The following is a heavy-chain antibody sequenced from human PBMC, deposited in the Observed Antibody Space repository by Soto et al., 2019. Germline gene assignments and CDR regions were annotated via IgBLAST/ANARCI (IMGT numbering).Heavy chain of an antibody. D-gene: IGHD3-3*01. CDR2: IYSGHTT. V-gene: IGHV3-53*01. CDR3: VRGPSDHKLRLVEWPYGDY. J-gene: IGHJ4*02. CDR1: GSIVSSNQ. Sequence: EVQLVESGGGLIQPGGSLRLSCVASGSIVSSNQMSWVRQAPGKGLEWVSVIYSGHTTYYADSVEGRFTISRDDSKNTLYLQMNSLRVEDTAVYYCVRGPSDHKLRLVEWPYGDYWGQGALVTVSS.